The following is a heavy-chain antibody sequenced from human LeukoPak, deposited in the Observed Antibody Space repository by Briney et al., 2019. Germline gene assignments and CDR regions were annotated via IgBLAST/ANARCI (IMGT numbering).Heavy chain of an antibody. Sequence: PGESLKISCKGSGYSFTSYWIGWVRQMPGKGLEWMGIIYHGDSETRYSPSFQGQVTISADKSISTAYLQWSSLKASDTAMYYCARQTGPYYYDSSGSQPAGYWGQGTLVTVSS. CDR3: ARQTGPYYYDSSGSQPAGY. D-gene: IGHD3-22*01. CDR1: GYSFTSYW. V-gene: IGHV5-51*01. J-gene: IGHJ4*02. CDR2: IYHGDSET.